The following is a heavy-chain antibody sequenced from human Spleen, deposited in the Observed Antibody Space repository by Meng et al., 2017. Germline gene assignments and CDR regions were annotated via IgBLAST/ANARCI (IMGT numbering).Heavy chain of an antibody. D-gene: IGHD3-22*01. Sequence: GGSLRLSCAASGFTFSSYWMSWVRQAPGKGLEWVANIKQDGSEKYYVDSVKGRFTISRDNAKNSLYLQMNSLRAEDTAVYYCARDDYYDSSGYYPLRGFDYWGQGTLVTVS. J-gene: IGHJ4*02. V-gene: IGHV3-7*01. CDR3: ARDDYYDSSGYYPLRGFDY. CDR2: IKQDGSEK. CDR1: GFTFSSYW.